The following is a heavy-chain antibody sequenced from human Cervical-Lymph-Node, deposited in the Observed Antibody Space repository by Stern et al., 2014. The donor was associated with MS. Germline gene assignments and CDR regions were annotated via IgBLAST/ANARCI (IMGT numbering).Heavy chain of an antibody. CDR1: GFSFSNSN. Sequence: VQLVESGGGLVKPGGSLRLSCAASGFSFSNSNMNWVRQAPGKGLEWVSFIIRTGRYIPYSDSVKGRFTLSTDNAQDSLSLHMNSLRAEDTAVYYCARDFSSSWSYWGQGPLVTVSS. CDR3: ARDFSSSWSY. CDR2: IIRTGRYI. V-gene: IGHV3-21*01. D-gene: IGHD6-13*01. J-gene: IGHJ4*02.